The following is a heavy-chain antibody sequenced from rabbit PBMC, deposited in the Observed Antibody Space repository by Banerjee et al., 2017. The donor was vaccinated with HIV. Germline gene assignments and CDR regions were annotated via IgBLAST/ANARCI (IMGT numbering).Heavy chain of an antibody. D-gene: IGHD4-1*01. CDR1: GFTLSSSYW. CDR2: IYAGSSGST. V-gene: IGHV1S40*01. Sequence: QSLEESGGDLVKPGTSLTLTCTASGFTLSSSYWICWVRQAPGKGLEWIGCIYAGSSGSTYYASWAKGRFTISKTSSTTVTLQMTSLTAADTATYFCARDLDGVIGWNFGWWGQGTLVTVS. CDR3: ARDLDGVIGWNFGW. J-gene: IGHJ3*01.